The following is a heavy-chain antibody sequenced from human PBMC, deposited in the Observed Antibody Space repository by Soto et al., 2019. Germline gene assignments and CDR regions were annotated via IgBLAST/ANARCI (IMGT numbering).Heavy chain of an antibody. CDR1: GGHISRSNW. J-gene: IGHJ5*02. V-gene: IGHV4-4*02. Sequence: SGSLRLTYVVSGGHISRSNWWSWVRQPHWKRLERNGEIYHSGSTNNNPSLKSRVTISVDKSKNQFSLKLSSVTAADTAVYYCARVNMGGWVDPWGQGTLVT. CDR2: IYHSGST. D-gene: IGHD2-15*01. CDR3: ARVNMGGWVDP.